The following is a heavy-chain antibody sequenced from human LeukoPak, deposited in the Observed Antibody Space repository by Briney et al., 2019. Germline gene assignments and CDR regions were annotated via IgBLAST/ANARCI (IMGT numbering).Heavy chain of an antibody. CDR1: GFTFSTYW. CDR3: RYGSGSFSFDY. CDR2: IKQDGSEK. J-gene: IGHJ4*02. V-gene: IGHV3-7*02. Sequence: GGSLRLSCAASGFTFSTYWMTWVRQAPGKGLEWVANIKQDGSEKYYVDSVKGRFTISRDNAKNSLYLQMNSLRAEDTAVYYCRYGSGSFSFDYWGQGTLVTVSS. D-gene: IGHD3-10*01.